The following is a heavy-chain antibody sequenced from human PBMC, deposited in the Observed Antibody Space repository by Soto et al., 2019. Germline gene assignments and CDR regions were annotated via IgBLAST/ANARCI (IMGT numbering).Heavy chain of an antibody. D-gene: IGHD3-3*01. Sequence: GGSLRLSCAASGFTFSSYSMNWVRQAPGKGLEWVSYISSSSSTIYYADSVKGRFTISRDNAKNSLYLQMNSLRDEDTAVYYCAREDDFWSGYYYFDYWGQGTLVTVSS. CDR1: GFTFSSYS. CDR2: ISSSSSTI. CDR3: AREDDFWSGYYYFDY. J-gene: IGHJ4*02. V-gene: IGHV3-48*02.